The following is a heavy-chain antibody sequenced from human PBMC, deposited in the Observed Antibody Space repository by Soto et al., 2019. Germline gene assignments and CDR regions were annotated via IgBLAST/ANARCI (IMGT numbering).Heavy chain of an antibody. CDR1: GGSFSGYY. V-gene: IGHV4-34*01. Sequence: QVQLQQWGAGLLKPSETLSLTCAVYGGSFSGYYWTWIRQPPGTGLEWIGEINHSGSTNYNPSLMSRVTMSVDTSKNQFSLKLTSVTAADTAVYYCARDKITGLFDYWGQGTLVTVSS. D-gene: IGHD2-8*02. CDR3: ARDKITGLFDY. J-gene: IGHJ4*02. CDR2: INHSGST.